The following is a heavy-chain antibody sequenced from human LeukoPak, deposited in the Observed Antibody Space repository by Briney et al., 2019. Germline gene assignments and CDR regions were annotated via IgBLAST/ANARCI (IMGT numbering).Heavy chain of an antibody. D-gene: IGHD2-21*02. V-gene: IGHV4-59*01. Sequence: SETLSPTCTVSGGSISSYYWSWIRQPPGKGLEWIGYIYYSGSTNYNPSLKSRATISVDTSKNQFSLKLSSVTAADTAVYYCARDGENYRGDYVFDWGQGTLVTVSS. CDR3: ARDGENYRGDYVFD. CDR2: IYYSGST. CDR1: GGSISSYY. J-gene: IGHJ4*02.